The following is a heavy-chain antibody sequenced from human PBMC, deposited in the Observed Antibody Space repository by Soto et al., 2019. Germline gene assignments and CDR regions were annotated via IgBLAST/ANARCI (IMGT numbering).Heavy chain of an antibody. D-gene: IGHD6-19*01. Sequence: GASVKVSCKASGYTFTSYGISWVRQVPGQGLEWMGWISAYSGGTNYAQKFQGWVTMTRDTSISTAYMELSRLRSDDTAVYYCARAPGSSGWYYYGMDVWGQGTTVTVSS. CDR3: ARAPGSSGWYYYGMDV. V-gene: IGHV1-2*04. CDR1: GYTFTSYG. J-gene: IGHJ6*02. CDR2: ISAYSGGT.